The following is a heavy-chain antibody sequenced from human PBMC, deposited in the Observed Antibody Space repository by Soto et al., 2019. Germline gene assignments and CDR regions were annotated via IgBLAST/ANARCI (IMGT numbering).Heavy chain of an antibody. J-gene: IGHJ4*02. CDR3: ARGNLIGLGGY. CDR2: ISGSSGTI. Sequence: EVQLVESGGGLVQPGGSLRLSCAASGFTFSDYSMNWFRQAPGKGLEWRSYISGSSGTIHYADSVKGRCTTSRDNGENSRYLQMTNLSCEDTALYYCARGNLIGLGGYWGQGALVTVSS. V-gene: IGHV3-48*01. CDR1: GFTFSDYS. D-gene: IGHD3-16*01.